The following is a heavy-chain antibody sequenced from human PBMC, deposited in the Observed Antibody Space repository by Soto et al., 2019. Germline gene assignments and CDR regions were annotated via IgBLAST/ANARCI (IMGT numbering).Heavy chain of an antibody. V-gene: IGHV4-39*01. Sequence: SETLSLTCTVSGGSISSGDYYWSWIRQPPGKGLEWIGSIHHSGSTYYNPSLRSRATISVDPSKNQFSLNLRSVTATDTAVFYCARHGHSSGWFFFDSWGQGTLVTVSS. CDR2: IHHSGST. CDR1: GGSISSGDYY. D-gene: IGHD6-19*01. J-gene: IGHJ4*02. CDR3: ARHGHSSGWFFFDS.